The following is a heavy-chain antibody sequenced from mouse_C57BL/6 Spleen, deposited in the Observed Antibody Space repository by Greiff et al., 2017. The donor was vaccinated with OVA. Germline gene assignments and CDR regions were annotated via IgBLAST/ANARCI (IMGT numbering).Heavy chain of an antibody. CDR3: TTRSLYYDYGNAY. V-gene: IGHV14-1*01. CDR2: IDPEGGDT. D-gene: IGHD2-4*01. J-gene: IGHJ3*01. CDR1: GFNIKDYY. Sequence: VQLKQSGAELVRPGASVKLSCTASGFNIKDYYMHWVKQRPEQGLEWIGRIDPEGGDTEYAPKFQGKATMTADTSSNTAYLQLSSLTSEDTAVYYCTTRSLYYDYGNAYWGQGTLVTVSA.